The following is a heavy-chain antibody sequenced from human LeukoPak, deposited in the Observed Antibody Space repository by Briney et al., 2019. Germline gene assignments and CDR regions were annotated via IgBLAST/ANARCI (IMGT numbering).Heavy chain of an antibody. CDR1: GYTFTSYG. D-gene: IGHD6-13*01. CDR2: IIPIFGTA. CDR3: ARDRGAGSSWYGEGYYFDY. V-gene: IGHV1-69*05. J-gene: IGHJ4*02. Sequence: SVKVSCKASGYTFTSYGISWVRQAPGQGLEWMGGIIPIFGTANYAQKFQGRVTITTDESTSTAYMELSSLRSEDTAVYYCARDRGAGSSWYGEGYYFDYWGQGTPVTVSS.